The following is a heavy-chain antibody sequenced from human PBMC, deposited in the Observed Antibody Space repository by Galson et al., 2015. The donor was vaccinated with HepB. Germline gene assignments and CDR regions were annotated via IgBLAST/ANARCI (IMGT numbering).Heavy chain of an antibody. Sequence: SLRLSCAAAGFDFSQYTMNWVRQAPGKAPEWVSSITTTGSYIYYLDSVNGRFTISRDNAKSSLFLQMNSLRAEDTAVYYCARDSGITGADDYWGQGTLVTVSS. D-gene: IGHD1-14*01. V-gene: IGHV3-21*06. J-gene: IGHJ4*02. CDR2: ITTTGSYI. CDR1: GFDFSQYT. CDR3: ARDSGITGADDY.